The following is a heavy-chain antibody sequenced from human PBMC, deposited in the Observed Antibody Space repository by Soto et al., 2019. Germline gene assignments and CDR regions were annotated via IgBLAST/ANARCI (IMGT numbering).Heavy chain of an antibody. CDR1: GGSFSGYY. D-gene: IGHD3-3*01. V-gene: IGHV4-34*01. J-gene: IGHJ4*02. CDR3: ARAKQMSYDFWSGYNFDY. CDR2: INHSGST. Sequence: SETLSLTCAVYGGSFSGYYWSWIRQPPGKGLEWIGEINHSGSTNYNPSLKSRVTISVDTSKNQFSLKLSSVTAADTAVYYCARAKQMSYDFWSGYNFDYWGQGTLVTVSS.